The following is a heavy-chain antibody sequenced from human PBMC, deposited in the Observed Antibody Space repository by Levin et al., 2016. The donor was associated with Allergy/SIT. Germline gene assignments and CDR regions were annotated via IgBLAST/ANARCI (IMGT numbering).Heavy chain of an antibody. CDR3: ARIRGMITFGGVMPFYYYYYMDV. Sequence: SGPTLVKPTETLTLTCTVSGFSLSNARMGVSWIRQPPGKALEWLAHIFSNDEKSYSTSLKSRLTISKDTSKSQVVLTMTNMDPVDTATYYCARIRGMITFGGVMPFYYYYYMDVWGKGTTVTVSS. V-gene: IGHV2-26*01. J-gene: IGHJ6*03. CDR2: IFSNDEK. D-gene: IGHD3-16*01. CDR1: GFSLSNARMG.